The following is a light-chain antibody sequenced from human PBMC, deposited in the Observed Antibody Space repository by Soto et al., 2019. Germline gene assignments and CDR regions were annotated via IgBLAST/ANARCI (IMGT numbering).Light chain of an antibody. V-gene: IGKV3-20*01. CDR2: GAS. CDR3: QQFDTSPYT. CDR1: QSVSRY. J-gene: IGKJ2*01. Sequence: VLTQSPGTLSLSPGERATLSCRASQSVSRYLVWYQQKPGQAPSLLIYGASSRASGIPDRFSGSGSGTDFTLTINRLGPEDSAVYYCQQFDTSPYTFGQGTKLEIK.